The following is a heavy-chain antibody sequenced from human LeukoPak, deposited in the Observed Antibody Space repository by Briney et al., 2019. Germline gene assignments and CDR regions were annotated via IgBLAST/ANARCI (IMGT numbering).Heavy chain of an antibody. Sequence: ASVKVSCKASGYTFTGYYMHWVRQAPGQGLEWMGWINPNSGGTNYAQKFQGSVTMTRDTSISTAYMELSRLRSHDTAVYYCARGTYYDSSGYAYWGQGTLVTVSS. CDR2: INPNSGGT. D-gene: IGHD3-22*01. CDR1: GYTFTGYY. V-gene: IGHV1-2*02. J-gene: IGHJ4*02. CDR3: ARGTYYDSSGYAY.